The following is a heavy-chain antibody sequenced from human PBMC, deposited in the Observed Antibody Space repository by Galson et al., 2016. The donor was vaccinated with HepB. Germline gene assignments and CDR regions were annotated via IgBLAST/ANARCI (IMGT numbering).Heavy chain of an antibody. J-gene: IGHJ6*02. CDR3: ASRLRLGELSFQNAMDV. V-gene: IGHV4-34*01. CDR2: INHSGRP. D-gene: IGHD3-16*02. CDR1: GGSLSDYY. Sequence: SETLSLTCAVYGGSLSDYYWSWIRQPPGKGLEWIGEINHSGRPNYSPSLKSRVIILVDRSKNQLSLELASVSAADTAVYYCASRLRLGELSFQNAMDVWGQGTTVIVSS.